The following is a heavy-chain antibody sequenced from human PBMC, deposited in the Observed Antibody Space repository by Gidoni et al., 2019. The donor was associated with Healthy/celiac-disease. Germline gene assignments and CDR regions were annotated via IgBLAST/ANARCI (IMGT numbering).Heavy chain of an antibody. CDR2: ISWNSGSI. D-gene: IGHD2-2*01. Sequence: EVQLVESGGGLVQPGRSLRLSCAASGFTFDDYAMHWVRQAPGKGLEWVAGISWNSGSIGYADSVKGRFTISRDNAKNSLYLQMNSLRAEDTALYYCAKDIHCSSTSCHNYYYYGMDVWGQGTTVTVSS. CDR1: GFTFDDYA. V-gene: IGHV3-9*01. CDR3: AKDIHCSSTSCHNYYYYGMDV. J-gene: IGHJ6*02.